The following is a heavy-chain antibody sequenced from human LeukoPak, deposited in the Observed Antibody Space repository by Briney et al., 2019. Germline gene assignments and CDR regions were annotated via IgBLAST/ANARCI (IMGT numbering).Heavy chain of an antibody. J-gene: IGHJ4*02. CDR3: ARGKRGYSYANDY. CDR1: GGSISSYY. D-gene: IGHD5-18*01. Sequence: PSETLSLTCTVSGGSISSYYWSWIRQPPGKGLEWIGYIYYSGGANYNPSLKSRVTISVDTSKNQFSLKLSSVTAADTAVYYCARGKRGYSYANDYWGQGTLVTVSS. V-gene: IGHV4-59*12. CDR2: IYYSGGA.